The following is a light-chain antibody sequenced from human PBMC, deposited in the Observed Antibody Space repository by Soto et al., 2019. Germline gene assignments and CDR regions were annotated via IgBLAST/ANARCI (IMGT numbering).Light chain of an antibody. J-gene: IGKJ3*01. CDR2: GAS. Sequence: EIVLTQSPGTLSLSPGERATLSCRASQTVSNRYLAWYQQKPGQAPRLLIYGASTRAIGVPQRFSGSGSATDFTPPTSSLQPHEYAVNYCQQYGSSPRVTFGPGTKVDIK. CDR3: QQYGSSPRVT. V-gene: IGKV3-20*01. CDR1: QTVSNRY.